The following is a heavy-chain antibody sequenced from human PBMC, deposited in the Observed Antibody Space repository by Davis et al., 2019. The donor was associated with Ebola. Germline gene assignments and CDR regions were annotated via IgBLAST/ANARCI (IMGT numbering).Heavy chain of an antibody. Sequence: GSLRLSCAVYGGSFSDYLWSWIRQTPGKGLEWIGKISHGGVSDYNPSLKSRVTISVDSSKNQFSLELSSVTAADTAVYYCARHEEEGNDWFDPWGQGTLVTVSS. V-gene: IGHV4-34*01. CDR1: GGSFSDYL. CDR2: ISHGGVS. CDR3: ARHEEEGNDWFDP. J-gene: IGHJ5*02. D-gene: IGHD3-10*01.